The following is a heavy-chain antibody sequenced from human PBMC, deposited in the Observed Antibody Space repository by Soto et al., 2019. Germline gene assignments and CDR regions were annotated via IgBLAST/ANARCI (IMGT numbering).Heavy chain of an antibody. CDR1: GFTFDDYA. Sequence: EVQPVESGGGLVQPGRSLRLSCAASGFTFDDYAMHWVRQAPGKGLEWVSGISWNSGSIGYADSVKGRFTISRDNAKNSLYLQMNSLRAEDTALYYCANGYCSSTSCYLRFDPWGQGTLVTVSS. CDR3: ANGYCSSTSCYLRFDP. V-gene: IGHV3-9*01. CDR2: ISWNSGSI. J-gene: IGHJ5*02. D-gene: IGHD2-2*01.